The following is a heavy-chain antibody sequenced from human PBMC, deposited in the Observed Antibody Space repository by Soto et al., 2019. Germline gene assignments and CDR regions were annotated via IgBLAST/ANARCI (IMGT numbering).Heavy chain of an antibody. Sequence: PSETLSLTCAVSGGSISSGGYYWSWIRQPQGKGLEWIGYIYYSGSTNYNPSLKSRVTISVDTSKNQFSLELSSVTAADTAVYYCAREGRDCSGGSCTYGMDVWGQGTTVTVSS. CDR1: GGSISSGGYY. J-gene: IGHJ6*02. D-gene: IGHD2-15*01. V-gene: IGHV4-61*08. CDR3: AREGRDCSGGSCTYGMDV. CDR2: IYYSGST.